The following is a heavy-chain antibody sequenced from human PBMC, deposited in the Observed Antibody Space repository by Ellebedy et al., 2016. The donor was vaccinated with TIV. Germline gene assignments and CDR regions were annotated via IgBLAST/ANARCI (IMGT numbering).Heavy chain of an antibody. V-gene: IGHV3-33*01. CDR1: GFRFSYYG. D-gene: IGHD3-9*01. J-gene: IGHJ4*02. Sequence: GESLKISCAASGFRFSYYGMHWVRQAPGKELEWVGGIRYDGTDTHYADSMKGRFNISRDNSKNMVFLQADSLRAEDTALYYCARDSDTTGFYSHFDKWGQGTLVTVTS. CDR3: ARDSDTTGFYSHFDK. CDR2: IRYDGTDT.